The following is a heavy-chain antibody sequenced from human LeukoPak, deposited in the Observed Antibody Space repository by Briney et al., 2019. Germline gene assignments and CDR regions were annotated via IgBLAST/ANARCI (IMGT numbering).Heavy chain of an antibody. CDR3: ARGCSSTSCLVFGMDV. Sequence: SQTLSLTCAISGDSVSSNSAAWNWIRQSPSRGLEWLGRAYYRSKWYNDCAVSVKGRITINPDTSKNRLSLQLNSVTPEDTAVYYCARGCSSTSCLVFGMDVWGQGTTVTVSS. D-gene: IGHD2-2*01. V-gene: IGHV6-1*01. J-gene: IGHJ6*02. CDR2: AYYRSKWYN. CDR1: GDSVSSNSAA.